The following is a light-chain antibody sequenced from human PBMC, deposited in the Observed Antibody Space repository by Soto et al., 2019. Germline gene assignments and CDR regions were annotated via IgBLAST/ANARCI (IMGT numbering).Light chain of an antibody. V-gene: IGKV3-11*01. CDR3: QQRSSLPIT. Sequence: ELVLTQSPATLSFSPGERAALPCRASQSVSSHLVWYQQKPGKAPRLLISDASTMATGIPARFSGSGSGTDFTLTISSLEPEDFAVYYCQQRSSLPITFGQGRRLDIK. CDR2: DAS. CDR1: QSVSSH. J-gene: IGKJ5*01.